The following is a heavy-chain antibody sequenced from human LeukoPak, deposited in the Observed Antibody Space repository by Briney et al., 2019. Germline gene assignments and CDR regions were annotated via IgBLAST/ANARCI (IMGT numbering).Heavy chain of an antibody. V-gene: IGHV3-30-3*01. D-gene: IGHD1-26*01. CDR1: GFTFSSYA. CDR2: ISYDGSNK. CDR3: ARVWGSGSYNAFDI. J-gene: IGHJ3*02. Sequence: GGSLRLSCAASGFTFSSYAMHWVRQAPGKGLEWVAVISYDGSNKYYADSVKGRFTISRDNSKNTLYLQMNSLRAEDTAVYYCARVWGSGSYNAFDIWGQGTMVTVSS.